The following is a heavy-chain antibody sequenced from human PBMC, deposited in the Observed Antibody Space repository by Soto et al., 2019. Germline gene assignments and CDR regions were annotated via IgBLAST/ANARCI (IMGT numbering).Heavy chain of an antibody. CDR1: GFTFSSYA. CDR3: ARVETAMVVSYYYYGMVL. D-gene: IGHD5-18*01. Sequence: PGGSLRLSCAASGFTFSSYAMHWVRQAPGKGLEWVAVISYDGSNKYYADSVKGRFTISRDNSKNTLYLQMNSLRAEDTAVYYCARVETAMVVSYYYYGMVLWRQGTTVTGS. CDR2: ISYDGSNK. J-gene: IGHJ6*02. V-gene: IGHV3-30-3*01.